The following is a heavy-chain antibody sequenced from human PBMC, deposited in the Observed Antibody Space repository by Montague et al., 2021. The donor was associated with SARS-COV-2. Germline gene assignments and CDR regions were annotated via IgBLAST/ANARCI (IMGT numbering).Heavy chain of an antibody. CDR2: TYYRSKWYN. CDR1: GDSVSSSIAT. CDR3: ARIPVGSKYYFDF. Sequence: SAISGDSVSSSIATWNWIRQSPSRGLEWLGRTYYRSKWYNDYAESVKSRITIDPDTSKHQFSLHLNSVTPEDTAVYYCARIPVGSKYYFDFWDQGTLVTVSS. V-gene: IGHV6-1*01. D-gene: IGHD2-2*01. J-gene: IGHJ4*02.